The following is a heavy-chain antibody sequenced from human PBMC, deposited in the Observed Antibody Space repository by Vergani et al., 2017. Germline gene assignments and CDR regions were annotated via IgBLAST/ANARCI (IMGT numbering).Heavy chain of an antibody. J-gene: IGHJ5*02. CDR2: IYYSGST. Sequence: QVQLQESGPGLVKPSQTLSLTCTVSGGSLSSGGYYWSWIRQHPGKGLEWIGYIYYSGSTYYNPSLKSRVTISVDTSKNQFSLKLSSVTAADTAVYYCARSELVPAAVRPFWFDPWGQGTLVTVSS. V-gene: IGHV4-31*03. CDR1: GGSLSSGGYY. CDR3: ARSELVPAAVRPFWFDP. D-gene: IGHD2-2*01.